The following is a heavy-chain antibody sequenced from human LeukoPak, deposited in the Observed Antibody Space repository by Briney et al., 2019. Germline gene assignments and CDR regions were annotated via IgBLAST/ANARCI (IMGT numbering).Heavy chain of an antibody. CDR2: ISSSGSTI. D-gene: IGHD5-12*01. CDR3: ARAGPRWIDAFDI. J-gene: IGHJ3*02. CDR1: GFTFSDYY. V-gene: IGHV3-11*04. Sequence: PGGSLRLSCAASGFTFSDYYMSWIRQAPGKGLEWVSYISSSGSTIYYADSVKGRFTISRDNAKNSLYLQMNSLRAEDTALYYCARAGPRWIDAFDIWGQGTMVTVSA.